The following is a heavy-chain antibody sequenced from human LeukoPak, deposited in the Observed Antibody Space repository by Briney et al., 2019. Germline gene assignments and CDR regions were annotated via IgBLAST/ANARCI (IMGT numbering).Heavy chain of an antibody. Sequence: MPSETLSLTCTVSGVSLSRGGYSWTWIRQPPRKGLEWIGDIYHTGNTNYNPSLKSRFTISVDASKNQVSLRLTSVTAADTAVYYCARGRYSSGWYKEKTWFDPWGQGILVTVSS. D-gene: IGHD6-19*01. CDR3: ARGRYSSGWYKEKTWFDP. J-gene: IGHJ5*02. V-gene: IGHV4-30-4*07. CDR2: IYHTGNT. CDR1: GVSLSRGGYS.